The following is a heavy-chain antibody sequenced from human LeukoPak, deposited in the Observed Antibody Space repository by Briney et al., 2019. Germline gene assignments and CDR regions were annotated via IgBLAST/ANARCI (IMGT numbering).Heavy chain of an antibody. CDR1: GFTFSSYS. CDR2: ISSSSSYI. J-gene: IGHJ3*02. D-gene: IGHD3-3*01. Sequence: GGSLRLSCAASGFTFSSYSMNWVRQAPGKGLEWVSSISSSSSYIYYAGSVKGRFTISRDNAKNSLYLQMNSLRAEDTAVYYCARGLYDFWNNPSDAFDIWGQGTMVTVSS. V-gene: IGHV3-21*01. CDR3: ARGLYDFWNNPSDAFDI.